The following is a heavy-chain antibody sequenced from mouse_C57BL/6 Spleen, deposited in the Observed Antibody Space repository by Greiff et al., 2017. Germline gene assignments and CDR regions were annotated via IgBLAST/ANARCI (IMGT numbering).Heavy chain of an antibody. J-gene: IGHJ1*03. D-gene: IGHD1-1*01. CDR1: GFTFSSYA. CDR2: ISSGGDYI. V-gene: IGHV5-9-1*02. CDR3: TRDGSSYVGYFDV. Sequence: EVMLVESGEGLVKPGGSLKLSCAASGFTFSSYAMSWVRQTPETRLEWVAYISSGGDYIYYADTVKGRFTISRDNARNTLYLQMSSLKSEDTAMYYCTRDGSSYVGYFDVWGTGTTVTVSS.